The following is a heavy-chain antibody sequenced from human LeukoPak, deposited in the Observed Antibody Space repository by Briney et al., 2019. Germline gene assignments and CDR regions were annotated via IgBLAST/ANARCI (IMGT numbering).Heavy chain of an antibody. CDR1: GGTFSNYA. CDR3: ARVYDGSYYSDY. D-gene: IGHD1-26*01. V-gene: IGHV1-69*13. J-gene: IGHJ4*02. CDR2: IIPIFDTT. Sequence: SVKVSCKASGGTFSNYAINWVRQAPGQGLEWMGGIIPIFDTTNYAQKFQGRVTITADESTSTAYMELSSLRSEDTAVYYCARVYDGSYYSDYWGQGTLVTVSS.